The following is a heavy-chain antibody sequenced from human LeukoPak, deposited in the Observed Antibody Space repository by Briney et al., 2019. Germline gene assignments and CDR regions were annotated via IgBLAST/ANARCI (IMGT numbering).Heavy chain of an antibody. D-gene: IGHD6-13*01. J-gene: IGHJ4*02. Sequence: GGSLRLSCAASGFTFSSYWMSWVRQAPGKGLEWVANIKQDGSEKYYVDSVKGRFTISRDNAKNSLYLQMNSLRAEDTAVYYCARDHGSSWYVFDYWGQGTLVTVSS. CDR1: GFTFSSYW. V-gene: IGHV3-7*01. CDR2: IKQDGSEK. CDR3: ARDHGSSWYVFDY.